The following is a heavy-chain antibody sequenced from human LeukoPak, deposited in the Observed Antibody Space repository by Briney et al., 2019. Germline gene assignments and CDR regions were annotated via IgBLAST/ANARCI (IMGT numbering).Heavy chain of an antibody. V-gene: IGHV4-4*07. CDR2: ISTRGST. CDR3: ARGAGYVSWFDP. D-gene: IGHD2-2*01. Sequence: SETLSLTCTVSGGSISSYYWCWIRQPAGKGLEWIGRISTRGSTNYNPSVKSRVTMSVDTSKNQLSLKLRSVTAADTAVYYCARGAGYVSWFDPWGLGTLVTVSS. J-gene: IGHJ5*02. CDR1: GGSISSYY.